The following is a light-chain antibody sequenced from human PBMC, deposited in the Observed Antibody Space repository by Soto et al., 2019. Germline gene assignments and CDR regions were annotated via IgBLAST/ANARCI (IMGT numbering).Light chain of an antibody. Sequence: DIQMTQSPSTLSASVGDRVTITCRASQSVGYWLAWYQQKPGKAPTFLVYDASNLHSGVPARFSGSGSGSEFTLIISSLQPVDFGTYYCQQYYSSWTFGQGTKVEIK. CDR2: DAS. CDR1: QSVGYW. J-gene: IGKJ1*01. V-gene: IGKV1-5*01. CDR3: QQYYSSWT.